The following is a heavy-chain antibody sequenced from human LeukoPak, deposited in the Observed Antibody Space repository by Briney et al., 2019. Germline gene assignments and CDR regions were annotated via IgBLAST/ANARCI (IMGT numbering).Heavy chain of an antibody. Sequence: GESLKISCEASEDTFNNYWIAWVRQVPGKGLEWVGIIFPGDSDTRYSPSLQGHVTISADKSVSTAYLQWGSLKASDSAMYYCVRDRNGRHAFDIWGLGTRVTVSS. J-gene: IGHJ3*02. CDR3: VRDRNGRHAFDI. D-gene: IGHD1-14*01. CDR2: IFPGDSDT. CDR1: EDTFNNYW. V-gene: IGHV5-51*01.